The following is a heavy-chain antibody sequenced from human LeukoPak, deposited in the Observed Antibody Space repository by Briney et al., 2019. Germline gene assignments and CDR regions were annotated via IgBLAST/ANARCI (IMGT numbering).Heavy chain of an antibody. V-gene: IGHV3-7*01. Sequence: GGSLRLSCAASGFTFSSYWMSWARQAPGKGLEWVANIKQDGSEKYYVDSVKGRFTISRDNAKNSLYLQMNSLRAEDTAVYYCARDLTGAYGVDYFDYWGQGTLVTVSS. CDR2: IKQDGSEK. J-gene: IGHJ4*02. D-gene: IGHD1-26*01. CDR1: GFTFSSYW. CDR3: ARDLTGAYGVDYFDY.